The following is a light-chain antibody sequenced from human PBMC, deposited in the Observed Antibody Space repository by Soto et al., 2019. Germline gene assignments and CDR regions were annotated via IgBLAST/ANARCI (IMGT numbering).Light chain of an antibody. Sequence: QAVVTQPPSVSGAPGQRITISCTGSSSNIGAGYDVHWYQHLPGTAPKLLIFGNKNRPSGVPDRFSGSKSGTSASLAITGLQAEDEADYYCSSYAVTNIFVFGTGTKLTVL. CDR2: GNK. CDR1: SSNIGAGYD. V-gene: IGLV1-40*01. CDR3: SSYAVTNIFV. J-gene: IGLJ1*01.